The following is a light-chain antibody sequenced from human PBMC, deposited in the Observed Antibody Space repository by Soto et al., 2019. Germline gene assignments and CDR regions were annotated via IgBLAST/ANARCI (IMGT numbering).Light chain of an antibody. CDR3: QQSYSTPIT. CDR1: QSISFY. Sequence: DIQMTQSPSSLSASVGDRVTITCRAGQSISFYLNWYQQKPGNAPKVLIYAASNLQTGVPSRFSGSGSGTDFTLTINSLQPEDFATYSCQQSYSTPITFGQGTLLEIK. J-gene: IGKJ5*01. CDR2: AAS. V-gene: IGKV1-39*01.